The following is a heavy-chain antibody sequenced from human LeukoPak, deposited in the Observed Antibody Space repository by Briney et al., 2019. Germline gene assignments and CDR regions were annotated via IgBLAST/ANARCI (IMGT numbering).Heavy chain of an antibody. CDR3: ARGLREDIVVVPAAPPYYYGMDG. Sequence: SSVTVSCKASGGTFSSYAISWVRQAPGQGLEGMGGIIPIFGTANYAQKFQGRVTITADESTSTAYMGWSSLRSEDPAVYYCARGLREDIVVVPAAPPYYYGMDGWGKGTTVTVSS. CDR1: GGTFSSYA. CDR2: IIPIFGTA. V-gene: IGHV1-69*01. D-gene: IGHD2-2*01. J-gene: IGHJ6*04.